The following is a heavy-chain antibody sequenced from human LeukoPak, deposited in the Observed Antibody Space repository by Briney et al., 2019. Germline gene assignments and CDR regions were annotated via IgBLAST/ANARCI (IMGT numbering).Heavy chain of an antibody. V-gene: IGHV4-59*01. J-gene: IGHJ4*02. CDR3: ARGRYSGYDWVDY. D-gene: IGHD5-12*01. CDR2: IYYSGST. Sequence: SETLSLTCTVSGGSISSYYWSWIRQPPGKGLEWIGYIYYSGSTNYNPSLKSRVTISVDTSKNQFSLKLSSVTAADTAAYYCARGRYSGYDWVDYWGQGTLVTVSS. CDR1: GGSISSYY.